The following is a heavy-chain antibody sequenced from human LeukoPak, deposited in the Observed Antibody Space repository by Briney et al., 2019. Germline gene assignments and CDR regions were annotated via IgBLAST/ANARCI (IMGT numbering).Heavy chain of an antibody. V-gene: IGHV3-48*03. CDR2: ISSSGSTI. CDR1: GFTFSSYE. J-gene: IGHJ4*02. CDR3: ARGYGYGKPFDY. Sequence: GGSLRLSCAASGFTFSSYEMNWVRQAPGKGLEWVSYISSSGSTIYYADSVKGRFTISRDNAKNSLYLQMNSLRAEDTAVYYCARGYGYGKPFDYWGQGTLVTVSS. D-gene: IGHD5-18*01.